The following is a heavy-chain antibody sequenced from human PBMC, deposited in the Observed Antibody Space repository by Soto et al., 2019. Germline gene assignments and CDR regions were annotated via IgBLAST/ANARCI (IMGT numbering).Heavy chain of an antibody. V-gene: IGHV3-23*01. Sequence: EVQLLESGGGLVQPGGSLRLSCAASGFTFSSYAMSWVRQAPGKGLEWVSAISGSGGSTYYADSVKGRFTISRDNSKNTLYLQMNSLRAEDTAVYYCAKRSLDKYSSGWYLKGDYYYYMDVWGKGTTVTVSS. CDR2: ISGSGGST. J-gene: IGHJ6*03. CDR1: GFTFSSYA. CDR3: AKRSLDKYSSGWYLKGDYYYYMDV. D-gene: IGHD6-19*01.